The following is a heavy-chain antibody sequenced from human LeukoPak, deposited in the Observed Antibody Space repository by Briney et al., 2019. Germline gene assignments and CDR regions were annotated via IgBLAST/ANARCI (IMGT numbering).Heavy chain of an antibody. CDR2: ISGSGGST. J-gene: IGHJ4*02. V-gene: IGHV3-23*01. CDR3: AKCDRVVVVITTSGYFDY. D-gene: IGHD3-22*01. Sequence: GGSLRLACAASGFTFSSYAMSWVRQAPGKGLEWVSAISGSGGSTCYADSVKGRFTISRDNSKNTLYLQMNSLIAEDTAVYYCAKCDRVVVVITTSGYFDYWGQGTLVTVSS. CDR1: GFTFSSYA.